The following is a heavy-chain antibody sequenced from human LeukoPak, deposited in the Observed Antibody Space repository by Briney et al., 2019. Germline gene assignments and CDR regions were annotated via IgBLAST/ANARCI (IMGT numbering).Heavy chain of an antibody. Sequence: SETLSLTCTVSGGSISSGSYYWSWIRQPAGKGLEWIGRIYTSGSTNYNPSLKSRVTISVDTSKNQFSLKLSSVTAADTAVYYCARAVVAATASYYYYYYMDVWGKGTTVTISS. CDR2: IYTSGST. V-gene: IGHV4-61*02. D-gene: IGHD2-15*01. J-gene: IGHJ6*03. CDR1: GGSISSGSYY. CDR3: ARAVVAATASYYYYYYMDV.